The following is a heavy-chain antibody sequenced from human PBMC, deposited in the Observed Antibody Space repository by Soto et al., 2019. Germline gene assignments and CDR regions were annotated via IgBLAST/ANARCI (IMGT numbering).Heavy chain of an antibody. D-gene: IGHD5-12*01. V-gene: IGHV4-4*02. CDR3: ARNRYGGYDFDY. CDR2: VSHSGST. CDR1: SDSITSSNW. J-gene: IGHJ4*02. Sequence: SETLSLTCAVSSDSITSSNWWSWVRQSPGKGLEWIGEVSHSGSTNYIPSLKSRVTISVDKSGNQFSLRLNSVTAADTAVYYCARNRYGGYDFDYWGQGTQVTVSS.